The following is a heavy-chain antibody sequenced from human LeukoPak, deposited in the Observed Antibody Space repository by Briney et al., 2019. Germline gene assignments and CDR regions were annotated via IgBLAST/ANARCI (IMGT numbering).Heavy chain of an antibody. Sequence: SETLSLTCTIYGGSFSWYYWSWIRRPPGKGLEWIGEIHPSGSTNFNPSLKSRVSISVDTSKNQFSLILTSVTAADTGVYYCSRGRDQSKTGDSWGQGTVVTVSS. D-gene: IGHD2-2*01. CDR2: IHPSGST. CDR3: SRGRDQSKTGDS. CDR1: GGSFSWYY. J-gene: IGHJ4*02. V-gene: IGHV4-34*01.